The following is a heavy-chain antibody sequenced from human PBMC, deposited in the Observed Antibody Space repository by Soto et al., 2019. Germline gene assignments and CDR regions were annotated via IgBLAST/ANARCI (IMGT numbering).Heavy chain of an antibody. D-gene: IGHD3-16*01. CDR2: IYHAGSP. Sequence: QVQLQESGPGLVKASGTLALTCVVSGGSVRSCSWWSWLRQSPGKGLGRIGEIYHAGSPNYNPSFQSRVTTPADNTKNSFSLMMTSVTAADTAKYYCARASSLRGDFDIWGQGTAVTVSS. CDR1: GGSVRSCSW. J-gene: IGHJ3*02. V-gene: IGHV4-4*02. CDR3: ARASSLRGDFDI.